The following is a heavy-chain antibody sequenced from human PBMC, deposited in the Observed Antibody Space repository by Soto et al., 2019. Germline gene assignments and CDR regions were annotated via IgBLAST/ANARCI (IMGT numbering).Heavy chain of an antibody. CDR1: GGTFSSYA. J-gene: IGHJ6*01. CDR2: IIPIFGTA. Sequence: QVQLVQSGAEVKKPGSSVKVSCKASGGTFSSYAISWVRQAPGQGLEWMGGIIPIFGTANYAQKVQGRVTITADESTSTDYMELSSLRSEDTAVYCCARVSGPAAQAYYYCYGMDVWGQGTTVTVSS. CDR3: ARVSGPAAQAYYYCYGMDV. D-gene: IGHD2-2*01. V-gene: IGHV1-69*01.